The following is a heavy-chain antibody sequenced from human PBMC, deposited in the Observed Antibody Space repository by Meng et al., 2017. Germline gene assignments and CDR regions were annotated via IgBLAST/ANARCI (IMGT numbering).Heavy chain of an antibody. CDR2: IWYDGSNK. CDR3: ARGRPFQRITMVRGVITFGGFDY. J-gene: IGHJ4*02. V-gene: IGHV3-33*01. D-gene: IGHD3-10*01. Sequence: GESLKISCAASGFTFSSYGMHWVRQAPGKGLEWVAVIWYDGSNKYYADSVKGRFTISRDNAKNSLYLQMNSLRAEDTAVYYCARGRPFQRITMVRGVITFGGFDYWGQGTLVTVSS. CDR1: GFTFSSYG.